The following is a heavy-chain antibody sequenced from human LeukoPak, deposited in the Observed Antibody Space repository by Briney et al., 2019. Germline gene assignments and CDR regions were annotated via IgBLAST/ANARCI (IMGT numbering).Heavy chain of an antibody. Sequence: PGGSLRLSCAASGFTFDDYAMHLVRQAPGKGLEWVSGISWNSGSIGYADSVKGRFTISRDNAKNSLYLQMNSLRAEDTALYYCAKAGTIAVAGSGFDYWGQGTLVTVSS. V-gene: IGHV3-9*01. CDR3: AKAGTIAVAGSGFDY. D-gene: IGHD6-19*01. J-gene: IGHJ4*02. CDR2: ISWNSGSI. CDR1: GFTFDDYA.